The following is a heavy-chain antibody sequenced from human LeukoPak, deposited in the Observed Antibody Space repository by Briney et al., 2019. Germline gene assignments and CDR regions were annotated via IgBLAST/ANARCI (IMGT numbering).Heavy chain of an antibody. D-gene: IGHD6-13*01. CDR2: INPNSGGT. V-gene: IGHV1-2*06. Sequence: GASVKVSCKASGCTFTGYYMHWVRQAPGQGLEWMGRINPNSGGTNYAQKFQGRVTMTRDTSISIAYMELSRLRSDDTAVYYCARDGDWQQLGYYYYYYMDVWGKGTTVTVSS. CDR1: GCTFTGYY. J-gene: IGHJ6*03. CDR3: ARDGDWQQLGYYYYYYMDV.